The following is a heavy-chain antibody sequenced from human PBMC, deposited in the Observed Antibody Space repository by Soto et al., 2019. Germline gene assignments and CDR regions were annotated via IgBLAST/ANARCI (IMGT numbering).Heavy chain of an antibody. Sequence: PSETLSLTCTVSGGTISNYYCSCIRQPPGKGLEWIGYVYYSGSTNYNPSLKSRITISIDMPKNQFSLNLSSVTAADTAVYYCAGSGYYHNSGMDVWGQGTTVTVSS. V-gene: IGHV4-59*12. CDR1: GGTISNYY. CDR3: AGSGYYHNSGMDV. J-gene: IGHJ6*02. D-gene: IGHD3-22*01. CDR2: VYYSGST.